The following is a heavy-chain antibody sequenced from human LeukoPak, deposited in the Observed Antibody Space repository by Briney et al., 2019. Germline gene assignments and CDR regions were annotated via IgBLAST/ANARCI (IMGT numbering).Heavy chain of an antibody. D-gene: IGHD1-26*01. J-gene: IGHJ4*02. CDR3: ASVRYSGSWFPVPNFDC. Sequence: GGSLRLSCAAPGVTVSGSYMSWVRQAPGKGLEWVSVIYTSGDTYYADSVQGRFTISRDSSKNTLYLQMNTLRTDDTAVYYCASVRYSGSWFPVPNFDCWGQGTLVTVSS. CDR2: IYTSGDT. V-gene: IGHV3-66*01. CDR1: GVTVSGSY.